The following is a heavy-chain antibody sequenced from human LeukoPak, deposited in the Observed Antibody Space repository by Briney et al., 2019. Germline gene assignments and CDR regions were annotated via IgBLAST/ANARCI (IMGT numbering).Heavy chain of an antibody. V-gene: IGHV3-23*01. CDR3: AKAANYYYYYMDV. CDR2: ISGSGGST. J-gene: IGHJ6*03. Sequence: GGSLRLSCAASGSTFSSYGMSWVRQAPGKGLEWVSAISGSGGSTYYADSVKGRFTISRDNSKNTLYLQMNSLRAEDTAVYYCAKAANYYYYYMDVWGKGTTVTISS. CDR1: GSTFSSYG.